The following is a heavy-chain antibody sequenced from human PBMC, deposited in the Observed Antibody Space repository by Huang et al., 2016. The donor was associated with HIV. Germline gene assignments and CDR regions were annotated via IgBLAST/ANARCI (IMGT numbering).Heavy chain of an antibody. CDR1: GFPVNNHA. V-gene: IGHV3-30-3*01. J-gene: IGHJ3*02. CDR3: ARAKDTWDAYDI. CDR2: ISNDGSNN. Sequence: QVQLVESGGGVVQPGRSLRLSCAASGFPVNNHAMHWVRQAPGKGLDWVAVISNDGSNNYYADSVKGRFTISRDSSKSTLFLHRTSLRTEDTAVYYCARAKDTWDAYDIWGQGTMVIVSS. D-gene: IGHD5-18*01.